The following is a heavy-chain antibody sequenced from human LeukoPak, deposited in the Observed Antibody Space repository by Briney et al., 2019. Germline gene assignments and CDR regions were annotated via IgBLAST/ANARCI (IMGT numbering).Heavy chain of an antibody. V-gene: IGHV3-74*01. CDR3: AELGITMIGGV. Sequence: GGSLRLSCAASGFTFSSYWMHWVRQAPGKGLVWVSRISNDGGNTSYADSVKGRFTISRDNAKNSLYLQMNSLRAEDTAVYYCAELGITMIGGVWGKGTTVTISS. CDR1: GFTFSSYW. J-gene: IGHJ6*04. CDR2: ISNDGGNT. D-gene: IGHD3-10*02.